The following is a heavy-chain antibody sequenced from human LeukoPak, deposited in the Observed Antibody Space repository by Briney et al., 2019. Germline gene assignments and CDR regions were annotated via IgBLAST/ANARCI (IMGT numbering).Heavy chain of an antibody. D-gene: IGHD3-10*01. Sequence: DPSPTLSLTCAVHGGSFSGYYCSWIRQPPGKGLDWNAEINHSGSTNYNPSLKSRVTISVDRSKNQFSRKLSSVTAADTAVYYCARGRRITMVRGVMRHPPNRACDMWGQGTMVSVS. J-gene: IGHJ3*02. CDR1: GGSFSGYY. CDR3: ARGRRITMVRGVMRHPPNRACDM. V-gene: IGHV4-34*01. CDR2: INHSGST.